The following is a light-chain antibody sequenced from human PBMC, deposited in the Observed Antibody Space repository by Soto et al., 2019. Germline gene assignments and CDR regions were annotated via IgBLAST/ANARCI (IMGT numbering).Light chain of an antibody. V-gene: IGKV1-5*01. CDR1: QSISSW. CDR3: QQYKSYSQFT. CDR2: DAS. Sequence: DIQMTHSPSALSASVGESVSITCRASQSISSWLAWYKQKPGRAPNLLIYDASTLQSGVPSRFSGSGSGTEFTLTISRLQPDDFATYYCQQYKSYSQFTFGQGTKVDIK. J-gene: IGKJ2*01.